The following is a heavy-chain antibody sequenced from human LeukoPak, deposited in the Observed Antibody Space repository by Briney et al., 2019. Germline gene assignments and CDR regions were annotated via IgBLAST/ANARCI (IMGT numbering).Heavy chain of an antibody. CDR3: VTDYGGSSGAFDI. D-gene: IGHD4-23*01. J-gene: IGHJ3*02. Sequence: GESLRLSCTGSGFTLSSYAMNWVRRAPGQGLEWVSSISSSSSDIYYTDSVKGRFTISRDNAKNSLYLQMNSLRAEGTAVYYCVTDYGGSSGAFDIWGQGTMVTVSS. CDR2: ISSSSSDI. CDR1: GFTLSSYA. V-gene: IGHV3-21*01.